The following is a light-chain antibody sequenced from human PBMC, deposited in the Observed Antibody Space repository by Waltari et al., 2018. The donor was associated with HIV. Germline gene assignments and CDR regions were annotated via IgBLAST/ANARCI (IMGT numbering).Light chain of an antibody. CDR1: SGHSSFA. V-gene: IGLV4-69*01. CDR3: QTWGAGAVV. CDR2: VDSDGSH. J-gene: IGLJ2*01. Sequence: PVVTQSSSASASLGASVRLTCTLSSGHSSFAIAWHQQLPEKGPQFLLKVDSDGSHIRGDGIPYRLSGSSSGTERYLTISNLQSDDEADYYCQTWGAGAVVFGGGTRLTVL.